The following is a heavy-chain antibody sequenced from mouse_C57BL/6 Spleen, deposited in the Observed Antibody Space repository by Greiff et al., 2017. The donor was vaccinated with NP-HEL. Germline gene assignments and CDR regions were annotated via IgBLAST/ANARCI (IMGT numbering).Heavy chain of an antibody. J-gene: IGHJ4*01. CDR1: GYTFTSYW. D-gene: IGHD2-3*01. CDR3: ARMGGYDGYYEAMDY. CDR2: IHPNSGST. Sequence: VQLQQPGAELVKPGASVKLSCKASGYTFTSYWMHWVKQRRGQGLEWIGMIHPNSGSTNYNEKFKSKATLTVDKSSSTAYMQLSSLTSEDSAVYYCARMGGYDGYYEAMDYWGQGTSVTVSS. V-gene: IGHV1-64*01.